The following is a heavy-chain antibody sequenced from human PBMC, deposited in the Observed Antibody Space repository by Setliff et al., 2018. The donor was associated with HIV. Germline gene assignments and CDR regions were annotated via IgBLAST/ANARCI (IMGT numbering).Heavy chain of an antibody. CDR2: IYYSGST. V-gene: IGHV4-59*01. D-gene: IGHD3-10*01. CDR3: GRVGFGELFGAFDI. CDR1: GGPMSSYY. Sequence: SETLSLTCTVSGGPMSSYYWSWIRQPPGKGLEWVGYIYYSGSTNYNPSLKSRVSISVDTSKNQFSLKLSSVTAADTAMYYCGRVGFGELFGAFDIWGQGIMVTV. J-gene: IGHJ3*02.